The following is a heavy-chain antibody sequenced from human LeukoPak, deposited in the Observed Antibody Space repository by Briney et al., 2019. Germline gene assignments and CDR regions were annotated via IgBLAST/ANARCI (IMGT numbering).Heavy chain of an antibody. D-gene: IGHD6-13*01. V-gene: IGHV1-18*01. CDR1: GYTFTSYG. Sequence: ASVKVSCKASGYTFTSYGISRVRQAPGQGLEWMGWISAYNGNTNYAQKLQGRVTMTTDTSTSTAYLELRSLRSDDTAVYYCARVRAAAGTLDYWGQGTLATVSS. J-gene: IGHJ4*02. CDR3: ARVRAAAGTLDY. CDR2: ISAYNGNT.